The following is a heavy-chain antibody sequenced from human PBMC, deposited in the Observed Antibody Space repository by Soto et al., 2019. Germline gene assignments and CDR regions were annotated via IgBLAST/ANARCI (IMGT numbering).Heavy chain of an antibody. V-gene: IGHV3-7*01. CDR3: SRSLDS. CDR2: INQDGSEK. J-gene: IGHJ4*02. Sequence: GVLRLSCAASGFTFSTYWMDWVRQTPGKGLEWVANINQDGSEKNYVDSVKGRFTIYRDNAKNSLYLQMSSLTAEDSALYYCSRSLDSWGQGTLVT. CDR1: GFTFSTYW.